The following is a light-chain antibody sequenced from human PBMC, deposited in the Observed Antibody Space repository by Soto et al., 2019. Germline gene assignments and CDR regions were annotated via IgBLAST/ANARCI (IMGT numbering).Light chain of an antibody. CDR3: QQYNKWPLT. J-gene: IGKJ4*01. Sequence: EIVMTQSPATLSVSPGERVTLSCRASQSVSSNLAWYQQKPGQAPRLLIYGASTRATDIPARFSGSGSGTEFTRTISSLQSEDFAVYCCQQYNKWPLTFGGGTKVEIK. CDR1: QSVSSN. V-gene: IGKV3-15*01. CDR2: GAS.